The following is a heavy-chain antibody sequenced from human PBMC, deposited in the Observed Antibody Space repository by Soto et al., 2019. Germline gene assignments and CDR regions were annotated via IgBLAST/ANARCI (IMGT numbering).Heavy chain of an antibody. D-gene: IGHD5-18*01. CDR2: INHSGST. J-gene: IGHJ5*02. Sequence: QVQLQQWGAGLLKPSETLSLTCAVYGGSFSGYYWSWIRQPPGKGLEWIGEINHSGSTNYNPSLKARVTLSVDTSKTQFSLKLGSVTAADTAVYYCARDNRVAQPWIQLWLDRQNWFDPWGQGTLVTVSS. CDR1: GGSFSGYY. CDR3: ARDNRVAQPWIQLWLDRQNWFDP. V-gene: IGHV4-34*01.